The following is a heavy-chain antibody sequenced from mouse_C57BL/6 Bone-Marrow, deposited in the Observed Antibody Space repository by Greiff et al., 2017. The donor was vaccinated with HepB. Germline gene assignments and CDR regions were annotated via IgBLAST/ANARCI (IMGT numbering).Heavy chain of an antibody. V-gene: IGHV1-53*01. Sequence: QVQLQQPGTELVKPGASVKLSCKASGYTFTSYWMHWVKQRPGQGLEWIGNINPSNGGTNYNAKFKSKATLTVDKSSSTTYMQLSSLTSEGSAVYYCARYSNYVPGYYYAMDYWGQGTSVTVSS. CDR2: INPSNGGT. J-gene: IGHJ4*01. D-gene: IGHD2-5*01. CDR1: GYTFTSYW. CDR3: ARYSNYVPGYYYAMDY.